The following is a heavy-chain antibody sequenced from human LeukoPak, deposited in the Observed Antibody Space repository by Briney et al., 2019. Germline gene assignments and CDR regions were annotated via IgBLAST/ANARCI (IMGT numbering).Heavy chain of an antibody. CDR2: TYYRSKWYN. D-gene: IGHD6-13*01. Sequence: SQTLSLTCAISGDSVSSKNGAWNWIRQSPSGGLEWLGRTYYRSKWYNDYAEFIQGRITINPDTSKNQSSLQLNSVTPEDTAVYFCARARESMATAGSYFDYWGQGTLVTVSS. V-gene: IGHV6-1*01. J-gene: IGHJ4*02. CDR1: GDSVSSKNGA. CDR3: ARARESMATAGSYFDY.